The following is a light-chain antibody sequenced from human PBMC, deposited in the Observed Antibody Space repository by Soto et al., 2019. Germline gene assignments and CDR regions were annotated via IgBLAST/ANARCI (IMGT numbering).Light chain of an antibody. CDR1: QGIYNY. V-gene: IGKV1-27*01. CDR3: QKYDSVPFT. CDR2: AAS. Sequence: DIPMTQSPSSLSASVGDRVTITCRASQGIYNYLAWYQQKPGKVPKLLIYAASTLLSGVPSRFSGRGSGTDFTLTISSLQPEDVATDYCQKYDSVPFTFGPGTTVDIK. J-gene: IGKJ3*01.